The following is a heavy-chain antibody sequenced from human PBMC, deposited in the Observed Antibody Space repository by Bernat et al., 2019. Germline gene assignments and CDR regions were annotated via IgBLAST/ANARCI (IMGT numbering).Heavy chain of an antibody. V-gene: IGHV3-33*01. Sequence: QVQLVESGGGVVQPGRSLRLSCAASGFSFRTYGLHWVRQAPGKGLEWVAVIWYDGSNKYYADSVKGRFTITRDNSKNTHYLQMNSLRAEDTAVYYCARDWSFYGIVDYWGQGTLVTVSS. J-gene: IGHJ4*02. D-gene: IGHD3-10*01. CDR1: GFSFRTYG. CDR3: ARDWSFYGIVDY. CDR2: IWYDGSNK.